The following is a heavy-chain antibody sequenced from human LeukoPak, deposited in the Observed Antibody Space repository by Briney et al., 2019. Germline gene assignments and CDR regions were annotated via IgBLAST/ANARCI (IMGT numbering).Heavy chain of an antibody. CDR2: INPNSGGT. CDR3: ARGYSSGGHYYFYYMVV. Sequence: ASVTVSFTASGYTFTVYYMHWVRQAPGQGLGWMGWINPNSGGTNYAQQFQGRITMIRDASTSTAFSEQSRLRTADTAGFYFARGYSSGGHYYFYYMVVWGKGTTVTISS. J-gene: IGHJ6*03. D-gene: IGHD6-19*01. V-gene: IGHV1-2*02. CDR1: GYTFTVYY.